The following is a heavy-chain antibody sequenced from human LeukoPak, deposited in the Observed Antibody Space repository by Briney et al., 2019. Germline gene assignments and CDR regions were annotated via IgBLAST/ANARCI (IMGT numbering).Heavy chain of an antibody. D-gene: IGHD2-2*01. CDR2: MSAYNGKT. V-gene: IGHV1-18*01. Sequence: ASVKVSCKASGYSFTSYGFNWVRQAPGQGLEWMGWMSAYNGKTNYAHSLQGRVTVTADTSTSTAYMELRSLRSEDTAVYYCATYRDGGPAALYNWFDPWGQGTLVTVSS. CDR3: ATYRDGGPAALYNWFDP. CDR1: GYSFTSYG. J-gene: IGHJ5*02.